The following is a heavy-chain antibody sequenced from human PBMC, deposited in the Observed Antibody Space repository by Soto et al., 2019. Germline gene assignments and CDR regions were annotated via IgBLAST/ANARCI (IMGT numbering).Heavy chain of an antibody. CDR1: GYTFTSYG. CDR2: TRAYNGNT. J-gene: IGHJ5*01. V-gene: IGHV1-18*01. D-gene: IGHD3-22*01. Sequence: ASVKVPCKASGYTFTSYGISWVRQAPGQGLEWMGWTRAYNGNTNYAQKLQGRVSMTPDTSTSAAYMELRDLRSHDTAVYYCARDTYYDSIARSRGWVDAWGHGTLVPVSS. CDR3: ARDTYYDSIARSRGWVDA.